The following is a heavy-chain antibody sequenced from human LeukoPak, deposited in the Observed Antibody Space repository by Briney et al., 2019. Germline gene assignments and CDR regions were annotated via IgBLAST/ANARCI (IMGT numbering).Heavy chain of an antibody. CDR1: GGSISTYY. CDR2: IYYSGST. J-gene: IGHJ4*02. D-gene: IGHD5-12*01. V-gene: IGHV4-59*01. CDR3: VRAYSGYDLFDY. Sequence: PSETLSLTCTVSGGSISTYYWSWIRQPPGKGLEWIGYIYYSGSTNYNPSLKSRVTISVDTSKNQFSLKLYSVTAADTAVYYCVRAYSGYDLFDYWGQGTLVTVSS.